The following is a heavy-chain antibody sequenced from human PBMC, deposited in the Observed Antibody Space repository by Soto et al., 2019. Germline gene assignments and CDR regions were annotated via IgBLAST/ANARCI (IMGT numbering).Heavy chain of an antibody. CDR1: GFTFSGSA. V-gene: IGHV3-73*01. J-gene: IGHJ4*02. D-gene: IGHD3-22*01. CDR3: TRQLLPNSNLAGDFDY. Sequence: GGSLRLSCAASGFTFSGSAMHWVRQASGKGLEWVGRIRSKANSYATAYAASVKGRFTISRDDSKNTAYLQMNSLKTEDTAVYYCTRQLLPNSNLAGDFDYWGQGTLVTVSS. CDR2: IRSKANSYAT.